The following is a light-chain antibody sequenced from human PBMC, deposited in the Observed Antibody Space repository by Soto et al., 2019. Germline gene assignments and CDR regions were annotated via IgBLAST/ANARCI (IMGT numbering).Light chain of an antibody. CDR2: EGT. Sequence: QSVLAHPASLSSSPVQSITIPCTGTSSEFGRYNLVSWFQQHPCKFPKLLIYEGTKRPSGLSDRFSGSKSGTTASLTISGLQAEDEADYYCQSYHSGNYAFGTGTKVTVL. CDR1: SSEFGRYNL. J-gene: IGLJ1*01. CDR3: QSYHSGNYA. V-gene: IGLV2-14*02.